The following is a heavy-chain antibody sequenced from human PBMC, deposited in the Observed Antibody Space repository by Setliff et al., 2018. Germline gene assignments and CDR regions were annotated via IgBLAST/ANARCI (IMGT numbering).Heavy chain of an antibody. CDR3: TRGRGPRVVVAMPLDH. J-gene: IGHJ4*02. CDR1: GYNFITFG. CDR2: ISPYNGGA. V-gene: IGHV1-18*01. Sequence: GASVKVSCKTSGYNFITFGVNWVRQVPGQGFEWMGWISPYNGGANYAQKFQGRVTMTTDTSTGTAYMELRALNYDDTAVYYCTRGRGPRVVVAMPLDHWGQGTLVTVSS. D-gene: IGHD2-15*01.